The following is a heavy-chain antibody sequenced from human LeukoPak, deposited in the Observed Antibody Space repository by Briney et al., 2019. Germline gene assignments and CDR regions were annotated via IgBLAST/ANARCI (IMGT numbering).Heavy chain of an antibody. CDR2: ISASGDVT. Sequence: PGGSLRLSCSASRFSFSTYPMGWVRRAPGKGLEWVSGISASGDVTFHADPVKGRFTISRDNSKNTLYLQMNSLRAEDTAVYYCAKRVGSEEGWGQGTLVTVSS. D-gene: IGHD1-26*01. CDR1: RFSFSTYP. CDR3: AKRVGSEEG. V-gene: IGHV3-23*01. J-gene: IGHJ4*02.